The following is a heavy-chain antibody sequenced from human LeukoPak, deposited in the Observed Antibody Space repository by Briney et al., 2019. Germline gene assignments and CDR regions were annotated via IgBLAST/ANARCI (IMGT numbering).Heavy chain of an antibody. CDR2: IYHSGST. CDR3: ARGLITMVRRVKSFPHFDY. D-gene: IGHD3-10*01. CDR1: GGSICSGGSS. Sequence: SETLSLTSAVSGGSICSGGSSWSWIRQPPGKGLERIGYIYHSGSTYYNPSLKSRVTISVDRCKNQSSPKLSSVTAADTAVYYCARGLITMVRRVKSFPHFDYWGQGTLVTVSS. V-gene: IGHV4-30-2*01. J-gene: IGHJ4*02.